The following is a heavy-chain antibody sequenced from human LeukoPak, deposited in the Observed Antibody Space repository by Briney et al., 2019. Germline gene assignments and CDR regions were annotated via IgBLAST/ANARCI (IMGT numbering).Heavy chain of an antibody. CDR2: IKQDGSEK. D-gene: IGHD2-2*01. V-gene: IGHV3-7*01. J-gene: IGHJ5*02. CDR3: ARSIVVVPAAMYQKYNWFDP. CDR1: GFTFSTYY. Sequence: GGSLRLSCAASGFTFSTYYMTWVRQAPGKGLEWVANIKQDGSEKYYVDSVKGRFTISRDNAKNSLYLQMNSLRAEDTAVYYCARSIVVVPAAMYQKYNWFDPWGQGTLVTVSS.